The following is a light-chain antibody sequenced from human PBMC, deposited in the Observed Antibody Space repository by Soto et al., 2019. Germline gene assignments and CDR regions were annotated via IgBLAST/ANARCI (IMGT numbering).Light chain of an antibody. J-gene: IGLJ2*01. Sequence: QAVVTQPPSASGSPGQSVTISCTGTSSDVGGYNYVSWYQQHPGKAPKLMIYEVSKGPSGVPDRFSGSKSGNTASLTVSGLQAEDEADYYCSSYAGSNNVVFGGGTKLTVL. CDR3: SSYAGSNNVV. CDR2: EVS. V-gene: IGLV2-8*01. CDR1: SSDVGGYNY.